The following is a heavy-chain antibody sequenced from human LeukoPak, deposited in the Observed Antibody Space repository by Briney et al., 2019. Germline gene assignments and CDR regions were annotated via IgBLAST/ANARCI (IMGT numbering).Heavy chain of an antibody. Sequence: SETLSLTCTVSGGSISSYYWSWIRQPPGKGLEWIGYIYYSGSTNYNPSLKSRVTISVDTSKNQFSLKLSSVAAADTAVYYCARGLGEDSSGHPFDYWGQGTLVTVSS. CDR3: ARGLGEDSSGHPFDY. J-gene: IGHJ4*02. D-gene: IGHD3-22*01. CDR1: GGSISSYY. V-gene: IGHV4-59*01. CDR2: IYYSGST.